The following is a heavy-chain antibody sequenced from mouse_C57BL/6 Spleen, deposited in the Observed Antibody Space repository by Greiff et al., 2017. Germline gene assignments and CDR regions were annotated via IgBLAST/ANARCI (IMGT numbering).Heavy chain of an antibody. CDR1: GFTFSDYG. J-gene: IGHJ4*01. D-gene: IGHD2-4*01. V-gene: IGHV5-17*01. CDR2: ISSGSSTI. Sequence: EVQRVESGGGLVKPGGSLKLSCAASGFTFSDYGMHWVRQAPEKGLEWVAYISSGSSTIYYADTVKGRFTISRYNAKNTLFLQMTSLRSEDTAMYYCARGTIYYDYDSYYAMDYWGQGTSVTVAS. CDR3: ARGTIYYDYDSYYAMDY.